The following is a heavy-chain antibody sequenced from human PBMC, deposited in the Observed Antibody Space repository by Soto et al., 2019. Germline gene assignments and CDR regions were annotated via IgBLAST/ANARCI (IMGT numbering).Heavy chain of an antibody. CDR1: GGSFSGYY. D-gene: IGHD3-10*01. V-gene: IGHV4-34*01. CDR3: ASIYGSGSNDY. CDR2: INHSGST. J-gene: IGHJ4*02. Sequence: PSETLSLTCAVYGGSFSGYYWSWIRQPPGKGLEWIGEINHSGSTNYNPSLKSRVTISVDTSKNQFSLKLSSVTAADTAVYYCASIYGSGSNDYWGQGTLVTVSS.